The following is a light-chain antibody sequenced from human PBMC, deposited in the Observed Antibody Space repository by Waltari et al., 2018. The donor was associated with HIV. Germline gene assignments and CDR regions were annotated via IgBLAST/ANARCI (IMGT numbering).Light chain of an antibody. CDR3: QQGNSWPSIT. J-gene: IGKJ5*01. Sequence: EIVLTQSPATLSLSPGERATLSCRASQSVSTYLAWYQQKPGQAPGLLIYDASNRATGIPARFSGSGSETDFTLLISSLEPEDFAVYYCQQGNSWPSITFGQGTRLDIK. CDR1: QSVSTY. CDR2: DAS. V-gene: IGKV3-11*01.